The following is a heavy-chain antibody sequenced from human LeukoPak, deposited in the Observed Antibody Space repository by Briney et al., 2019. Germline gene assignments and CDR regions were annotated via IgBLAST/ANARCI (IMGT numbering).Heavy chain of an antibody. D-gene: IGHD5-12*01. V-gene: IGHV3-49*03. Sequence: PGGSLRLSCTASGFTFGDYAMSWFRQAPGKGLEWVGFIRSKAYGGTTEYAASVKGRFTISRDDSKSIAYLEMNSLKTEDTAVYYCSRDDFPGREYSGYGICDYWGQGTLVTVSS. CDR1: GFTFGDYA. CDR2: IRSKAYGGTT. CDR3: SRDDFPGREYSGYGICDY. J-gene: IGHJ4*02.